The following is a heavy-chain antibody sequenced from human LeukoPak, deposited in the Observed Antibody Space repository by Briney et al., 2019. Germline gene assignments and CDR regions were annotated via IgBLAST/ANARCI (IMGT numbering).Heavy chain of an antibody. CDR3: TAGVGATAQDY. CDR1: GFTFGNAW. V-gene: IGHV3-15*01. CDR2: IKTKTQGEAT. Sequence: QSGGSLRLSCAASGFTFGNAWMSWVRQAPGKGLEWVGQIKTKTQGEATDYAAPVKGRFTISRDDSKNTLFLQMSSLKTEDTAVYYCTAGVGATAQDYWGQGTLVTVSS. J-gene: IGHJ4*02. D-gene: IGHD1-26*01.